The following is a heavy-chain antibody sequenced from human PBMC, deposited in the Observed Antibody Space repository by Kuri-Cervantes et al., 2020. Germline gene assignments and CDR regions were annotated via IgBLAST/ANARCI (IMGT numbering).Heavy chain of an antibody. CDR2: IYYSGST. CDR1: GGSISSGGYY. V-gene: IGHV4-31*02. J-gene: IGHJ6*02. D-gene: IGHD5-12*01. Sequence: LRLSCTVSGGSISSGGYYWSWIRQHPGKGLEWIGYIYYSGSTYYNPSLKSRVTISVDTSKNQFSLKLSSVTAADTAVYYCARANSGYDFYYYYGMDVWGQGTTVTVSS. CDR3: ARANSGYDFYYYYGMDV.